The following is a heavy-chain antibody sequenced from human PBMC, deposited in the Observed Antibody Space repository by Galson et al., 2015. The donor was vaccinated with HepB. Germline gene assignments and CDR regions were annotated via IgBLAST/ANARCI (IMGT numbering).Heavy chain of an antibody. J-gene: IGHJ6*02. CDR2: MNPNSGNT. V-gene: IGHV1-8*01. CDR3: ARAAAPAGTGYGLDV. CDR1: GYTFTNYH. Sequence: SVKVSCKASGYTFTNYHVGWVRQATGQGLEWMGWMNPNSGNTGYAQKFQGRVTMTRTSSESTAYMELSSLRSEDTAVYFCARAAAPAGTGYGLDVWGQGTTVTVS. D-gene: IGHD6-13*01.